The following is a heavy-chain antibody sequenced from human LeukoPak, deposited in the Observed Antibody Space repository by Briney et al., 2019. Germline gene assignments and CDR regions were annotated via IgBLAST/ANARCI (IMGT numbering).Heavy chain of an antibody. J-gene: IGHJ4*02. CDR2: ISSNGGST. CDR3: ARDGPDYDFDY. CDR1: GFTFSSYA. D-gene: IGHD4-17*01. Sequence: GGSLRLSCAASGFTFSSYAMHWVRQAPGKGLEYVSAISSNGGSTYYANSVKGRFTISRDNSKNTLYLQMGSLRAEDMAVYYCARDGPDYDFDYWGQGTLVTVSS. V-gene: IGHV3-64*01.